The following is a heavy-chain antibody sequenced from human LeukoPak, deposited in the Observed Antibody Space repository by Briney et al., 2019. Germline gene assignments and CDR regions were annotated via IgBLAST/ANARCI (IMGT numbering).Heavy chain of an antibody. J-gene: IGHJ4*02. CDR2: ISSSSSYI. CDR1: GFTFSSYS. V-gene: IGHV3-21*01. CDR3: ASSLEGYSYGYVTFDY. Sequence: PGGSLRLSCAASGFTFSSYSMNWVRQAPGKGLEWVSSISSSSSYIYYADSVKGRFTISRDNAKNSVYLQMNSLRAEDTAVYYCASSLEGYSYGYVTFDYWGQGTLVTVSS. D-gene: IGHD5-18*01.